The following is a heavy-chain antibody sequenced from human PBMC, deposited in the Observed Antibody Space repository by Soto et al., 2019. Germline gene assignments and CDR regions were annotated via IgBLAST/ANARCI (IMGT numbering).Heavy chain of an antibody. CDR3: ARGSRSSFSYYYYYGMDV. V-gene: IGHV1-69*01. Sequence: SVKVSCWASGGTFSSYAISWGRQAPGQGLEWMGGIIPIFGTANYAQKFQGRVTITADESTSTAYMELSSLRSEDTAVYYCARGSRSSFSYYYYYGMDVCGQGTTVTVSS. J-gene: IGHJ6*02. CDR1: GGTFSSYA. D-gene: IGHD6-6*01. CDR2: IIPIFGTA.